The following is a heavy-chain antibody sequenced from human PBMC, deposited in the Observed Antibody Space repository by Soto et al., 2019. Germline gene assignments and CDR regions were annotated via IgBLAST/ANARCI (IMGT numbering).Heavy chain of an antibody. CDR1: GFTFSSYA. CDR3: AKVPYSSSWYTCYFDY. CDR2: ISGSGGST. V-gene: IGHV3-23*01. Sequence: VGSLRLSCAASGFTFSSYAMSWVRQAPGKGLEWVSAISGSGGSTYYADSVKGRFTISRDNSKNTLYLQMNSLRAEDTAVYYCAKVPYSSSWYTCYFDYWGQGTLVTVSS. D-gene: IGHD6-13*01. J-gene: IGHJ4*02.